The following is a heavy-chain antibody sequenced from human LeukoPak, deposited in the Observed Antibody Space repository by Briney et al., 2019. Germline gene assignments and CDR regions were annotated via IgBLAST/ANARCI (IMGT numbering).Heavy chain of an antibody. D-gene: IGHD2-15*01. Sequence: GASVKVSCKASGGTFSSYAISWVRQAPGQGLEWMGRIIPIFGIANYAQKFQGRVTITADKSTSTAYMELSSLRSEDTAVYYCARGHFYCSGGSCYGYWGQGTLVTVSS. CDR2: IIPIFGIA. CDR1: GGTFSSYA. CDR3: ARGHFYCSGGSCYGY. J-gene: IGHJ4*02. V-gene: IGHV1-69*04.